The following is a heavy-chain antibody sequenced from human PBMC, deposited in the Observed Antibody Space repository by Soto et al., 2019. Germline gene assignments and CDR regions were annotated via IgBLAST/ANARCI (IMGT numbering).Heavy chain of an antibody. J-gene: IGHJ1*01. V-gene: IGHV3-23*01. D-gene: IGHD3-22*01. Sequence: GALRLSCAASGFTFSSYAVSWVRQAPGKGLEWVSAISGSGGSTYYADSVKGRFTISRDNSKNTLYLQMNSLRAEDTAVYYCATGRGYYPGYFQHWGQGTLVTVSS. CDR1: GFTFSSYA. CDR3: ATGRGYYPGYFQH. CDR2: ISGSGGST.